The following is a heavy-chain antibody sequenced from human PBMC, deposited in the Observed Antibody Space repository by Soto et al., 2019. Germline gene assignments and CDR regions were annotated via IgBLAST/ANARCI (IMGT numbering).Heavy chain of an antibody. V-gene: IGHV1-8*01. J-gene: IGHJ5*02. Sequence: ASLKLSCKAYGYSVTNNDVSCVVQSIGQGLEWMGWMNPGSGDTGYAQKFQGRVTMTRDISIATAYMELSSLRSDDTAIYYCARMATFGSLNWFDPWGQGTLVTVSS. D-gene: IGHD3-16*01. CDR3: ARMATFGSLNWFDP. CDR1: GYSVTNND. CDR2: MNPGSGDT.